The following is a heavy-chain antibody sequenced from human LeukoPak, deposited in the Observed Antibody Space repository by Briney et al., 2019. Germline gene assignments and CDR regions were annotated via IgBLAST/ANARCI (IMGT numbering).Heavy chain of an antibody. CDR3: ANFLFPLAYFDY. Sequence: GGSLRLSCAASGFTFSSYWMHWVRQVPGKGLVWVARINPGGSSITYADSVKGRFTISRDNAKNTLYLQMDSLRAEDTAVYYCANFLFPLAYFDYWGQGTLVTVSS. J-gene: IGHJ4*02. CDR2: INPGGSSI. D-gene: IGHD2/OR15-2a*01. V-gene: IGHV3-74*01. CDR1: GFTFSSYW.